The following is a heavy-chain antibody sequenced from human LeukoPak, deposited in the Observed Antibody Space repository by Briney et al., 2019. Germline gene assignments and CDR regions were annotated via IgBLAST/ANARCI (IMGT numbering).Heavy chain of an antibody. CDR2: ISYDASNK. V-gene: IGHV3-30-3*01. Sequence: GGSLRLSCSASGFTFSHYAMHWVRQAPGKGLEWVAVISYDASNKYYADSVKGRFTISRDNSKNTLYLQMNSLRAEDTAVYYCAREKLPETSYYYYYGMDVWGQGTTVTVSS. CDR3: AREKLPETSYYYYYGMDV. J-gene: IGHJ6*02. D-gene: IGHD1-1*01. CDR1: GFTFSHYA.